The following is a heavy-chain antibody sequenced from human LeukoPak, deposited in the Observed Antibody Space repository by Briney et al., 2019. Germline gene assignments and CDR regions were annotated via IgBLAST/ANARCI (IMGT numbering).Heavy chain of an antibody. V-gene: IGHV4-34*01. J-gene: IGHJ4*02. CDR1: GGSFSGYY. D-gene: IGHD3-16*01. Sequence: SETLSLTCAVYGGSFSGYYWSWIRQPPGKGLEWIGEINHSGSTNYNPSLKSRVTISVDTSKNQFSLKLSSVTAADTAVYYCARERDYVTDYWGQGTLVTVSS. CDR2: INHSGST. CDR3: ARERDYVTDY.